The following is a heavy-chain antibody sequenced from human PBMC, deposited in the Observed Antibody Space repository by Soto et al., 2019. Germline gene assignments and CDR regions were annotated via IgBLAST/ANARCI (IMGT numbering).Heavy chain of an antibody. CDR3: ARENSYFDS. Sequence: QIQLLQSGAEVKKPGASVKVTCKASGYTFRNFGISWVRQAPGQGLEWMGWISAYNANANYAQKFQGRLTMTADTSTSTAYMELRSLRCDDTAVYYCARENSYFDSWGQGTLVTVSS. CDR1: GYTFRNFG. V-gene: IGHV1-18*01. J-gene: IGHJ4*02. CDR2: ISAYNANA.